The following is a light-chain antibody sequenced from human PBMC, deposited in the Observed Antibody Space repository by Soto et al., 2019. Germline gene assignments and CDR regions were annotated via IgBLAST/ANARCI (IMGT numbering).Light chain of an antibody. J-gene: IGLJ1*01. Sequence: QSVLIQPPSASATPGQLVTISCAGASSNIGSNYVYWYQHLPGTAPKLLIYRIDQRPSGVPDRFSGSKSGTSASLAISGLRSEDDADYYCAAWDDRLSGYVFGTGTKVTVL. CDR1: SSNIGSNY. CDR2: RID. CDR3: AAWDDRLSGYV. V-gene: IGLV1-47*01.